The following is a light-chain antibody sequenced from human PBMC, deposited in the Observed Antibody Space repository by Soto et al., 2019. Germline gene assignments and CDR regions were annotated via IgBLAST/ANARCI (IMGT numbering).Light chain of an antibody. CDR3: QQFDSSPFT. V-gene: IGKV3-20*01. Sequence: EIVLTQSPGTLSLSPGERATLSCRASQSVSSTYIAWYQQKPGQAPRLVISGATRRATGIPDRFSVSGSGTDFTLTIRRLEPEEFAVYYCQQFDSSPFTFGPGTKVDIK. CDR2: GAT. J-gene: IGKJ3*01. CDR1: QSVSSTY.